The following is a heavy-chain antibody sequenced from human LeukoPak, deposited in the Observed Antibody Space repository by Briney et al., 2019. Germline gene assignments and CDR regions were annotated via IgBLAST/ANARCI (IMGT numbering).Heavy chain of an antibody. CDR3: AKGFYDNSASGVFDI. Sequence: GGSLRLSCAASGFTSSSFATSWVRQAPGKGLEWVSGISASGGSTYYADSVKGRFTISRDNSKNTLYLQMNSLRAEDTAVYYCAKGFYDNSASGVFDIWGQGTMVTVSS. J-gene: IGHJ3*02. V-gene: IGHV3-23*01. CDR2: ISASGGST. CDR1: GFTSSSFA. D-gene: IGHD3-22*01.